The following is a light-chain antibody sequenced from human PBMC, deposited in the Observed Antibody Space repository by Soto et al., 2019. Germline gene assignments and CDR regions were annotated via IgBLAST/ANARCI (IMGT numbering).Light chain of an antibody. CDR1: SSDVGAYNY. CDR2: EVI. V-gene: IGLV2-8*01. J-gene: IGLJ3*02. Sequence: QSALTQPPSASGSPGQSVTISCTGTSSDVGAYNYVSWYQQHPDKAPKLMIYEVIKRPSGVPDRFSGSKSGNTASLTVSGIQDEDEADYYCSSYAGSNNLVFGGGTKLTVL. CDR3: SSYAGSNNLV.